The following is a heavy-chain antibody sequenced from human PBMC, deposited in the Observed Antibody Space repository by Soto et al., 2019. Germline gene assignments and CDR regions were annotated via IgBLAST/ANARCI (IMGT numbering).Heavy chain of an antibody. Sequence: ASVKVSCKASGYTFTTYPMHWVRQAPGQRLEWMGWINAGNGDTKYSQKFQGRVTITRDTSANTAYMELSSLRSEDTAVYYCAREWTHYDSSGPGDYWGQGTLVTVSS. CDR1: GYTFTTYP. CDR3: AREWTHYDSSGPGDY. D-gene: IGHD3-22*01. J-gene: IGHJ4*02. CDR2: INAGNGDT. V-gene: IGHV1-3*01.